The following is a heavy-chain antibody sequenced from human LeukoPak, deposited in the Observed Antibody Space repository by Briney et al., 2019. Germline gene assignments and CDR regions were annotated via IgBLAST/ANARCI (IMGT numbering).Heavy chain of an antibody. V-gene: IGHV3-23*01. CDR2: IDYSGGDT. Sequence: SXXXXXXXEXXWLRQAPGXGLXXGARIDYSGGDTXYADSVKGRFTISRDXXKNTLYLQMNSLRAEDTAVYYCXXXXXXYYYYMDVWGKGTTVTVSS. CDR1: XXXXXXXE. CDR3: XXXXXXYYYYMDV. J-gene: IGHJ6*03.